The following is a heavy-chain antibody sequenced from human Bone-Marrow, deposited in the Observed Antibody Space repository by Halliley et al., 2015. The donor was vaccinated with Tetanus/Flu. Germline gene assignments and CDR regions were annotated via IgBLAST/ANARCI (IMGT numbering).Heavy chain of an antibody. V-gene: IGHV3-21*01. Sequence: AASGITFTDYAMTWVRQTPGKGLEWVSSISSSSTYIYYADSVKGRFTISRDNARNLVFLQMHSLRAEDTAVYYCARAESSAYTFWYFDLWGRGTLVTVSS. D-gene: IGHD6-19*01. CDR3: ARAESSAYTFWYFDL. J-gene: IGHJ2*01. CDR1: GITFTDYA. CDR2: ISSSSTYI.